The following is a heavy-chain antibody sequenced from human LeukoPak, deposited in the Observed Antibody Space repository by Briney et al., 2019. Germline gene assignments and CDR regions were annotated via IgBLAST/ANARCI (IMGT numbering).Heavy chain of an antibody. CDR2: ISSSSSYI. V-gene: IGHV3-21*01. Sequence: GGSLRLSCAASGFTFSTYDMNWVRQAPGKGLEWVSSISSSSSYIYYADSVKGRFTISRDNAKNSLYLHMNSLRAEDTAVYYCTRDLMDYDVSTGLHHYYMDVWGQGTTVTVSS. CDR1: GFTFSTYD. D-gene: IGHD3-9*01. CDR3: TRDLMDYDVSTGLHHYYMDV. J-gene: IGHJ6*02.